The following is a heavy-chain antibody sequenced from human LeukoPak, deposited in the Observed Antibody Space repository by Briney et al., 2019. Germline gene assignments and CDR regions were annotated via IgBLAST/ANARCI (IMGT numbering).Heavy chain of an antibody. Sequence: GGSLRLSCAASGFTFSSYWMHWVRQAPGKGLVWVARINTDGSRTSYADSVKGRFTISRDNSKNTLYLQMNSLRAEDTAVYYCAKDLLGKLGGPLPFDYWGQGTLVTVSS. D-gene: IGHD7-27*01. CDR2: INTDGSRT. J-gene: IGHJ4*02. CDR1: GFTFSSYW. V-gene: IGHV3-74*01. CDR3: AKDLLGKLGGPLPFDY.